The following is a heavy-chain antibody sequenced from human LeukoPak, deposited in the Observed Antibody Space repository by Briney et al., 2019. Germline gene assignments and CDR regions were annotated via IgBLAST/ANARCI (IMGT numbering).Heavy chain of an antibody. CDR1: GGSISSSSYY. CDR3: AGVSGSYLHY. V-gene: IGHV4-39*07. Sequence: SETLSLTCTVSGGSISSSSYYWGWIRQPPGKGLEWIGSIYYSGSTYYNPSLKSRVTISVDTSKNQFSLKLSSVTAADTAVYYCAGVSGSYLHYWGQGTLVTVSS. CDR2: IYYSGST. J-gene: IGHJ4*02. D-gene: IGHD1-26*01.